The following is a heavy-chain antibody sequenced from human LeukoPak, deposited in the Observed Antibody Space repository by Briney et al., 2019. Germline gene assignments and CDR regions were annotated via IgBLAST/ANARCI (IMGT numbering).Heavy chain of an antibody. Sequence: GGSLRLSCAASGFTFSNYAMSWVRQAPGKGLEWVATINGDGGSTYDADSVMGRFTISRDNSKNTLYLQMNSLRGEDAALYYCARDIDPDTGGDPGAVFGYWGQGTLITVSS. CDR1: GFTFSNYA. D-gene: IGHD2-8*02. CDR3: ARDIDPDTGGDPGAVFGY. V-gene: IGHV3-23*01. J-gene: IGHJ4*02. CDR2: INGDGGST.